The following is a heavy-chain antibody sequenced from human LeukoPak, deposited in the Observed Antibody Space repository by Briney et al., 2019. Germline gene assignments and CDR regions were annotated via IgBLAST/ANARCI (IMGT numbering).Heavy chain of an antibody. CDR2: INPSGGST. CDR3: ARGPMRGWFDP. V-gene: IGHV1-46*01. J-gene: IGHJ5*02. CDR1: GYTFTSYY. Sequence: ASVKVCCKASGYTFTSYYMHWVRQAPGQGLEWMGIINPSGGSTSYAQKFQGRVTMTRDTSTSTVYMELSSLRSEDTAVYHCARGPMRGWFDPWGQGTLVTVSS.